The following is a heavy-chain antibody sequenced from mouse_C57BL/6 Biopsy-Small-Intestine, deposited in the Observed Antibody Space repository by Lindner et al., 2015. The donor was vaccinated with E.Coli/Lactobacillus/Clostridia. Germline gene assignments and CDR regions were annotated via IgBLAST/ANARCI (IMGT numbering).Heavy chain of an antibody. J-gene: IGHJ1*03. CDR2: IYPGDGDT. CDR1: GYAFSSYW. CDR3: ARGEYYSNYHWYFDV. D-gene: IGHD2-5*01. V-gene: IGHV1-80*01. Sequence: QESGAELVKPGASVKISCKASGYAFSSYWMNWVKQRPGKGLEWIGQIYPGDGDTNYNGKFKGKATLTADKSSSTAYMQLSSLTSEDSEVYFCARGEYYSNYHWYFDVWGTGTTVTVSS.